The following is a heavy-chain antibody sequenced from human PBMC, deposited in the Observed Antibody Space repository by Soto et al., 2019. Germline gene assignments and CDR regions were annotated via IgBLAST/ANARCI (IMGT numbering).Heavy chain of an antibody. V-gene: IGHV4-31*03. CDR1: GGSISSINYY. CDR2: IYYSGST. J-gene: IGHJ4*02. Sequence: SETLSLTCTVSGGSISSINYYWSRIRQHPGKGLEWIGYIYYSGSTYYNPSLKSRGVISVETSKNQFSLKLSSVTAADTAVYYCARDAGYTFGYPFDYWGQGILVTVSS. CDR3: ARDAGYTFGYPFDY. D-gene: IGHD5-18*01.